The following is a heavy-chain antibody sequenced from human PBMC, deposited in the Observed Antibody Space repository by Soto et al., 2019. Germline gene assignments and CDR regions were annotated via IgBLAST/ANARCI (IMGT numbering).Heavy chain of an antibody. J-gene: IGHJ6*02. CDR3: ARSEEDSDYYYYGMNV. CDR2: TYYRSRWYS. D-gene: IGHD2-15*01. CDR1: GDTVSSNSVA. V-gene: IGHV6-1*01. Sequence: SQTLSLTCVGSGDTVSSNSVAWNWVRQSPSRGLEWLGRTYYRSRWYSDYAVSVRSRIDINADTSKNQVSLQLNSVTPEDTAVYYCARSEEDSDYYYYGMNVWGQGTTVTVSS.